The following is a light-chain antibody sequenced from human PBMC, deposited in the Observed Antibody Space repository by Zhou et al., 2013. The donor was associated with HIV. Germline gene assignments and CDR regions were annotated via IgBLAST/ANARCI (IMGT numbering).Light chain of an antibody. CDR3: QQYANSPQT. CDR2: GTS. Sequence: EVVLTQSPGTLSLSPGERATLSCRASQSVSSSYLAWYQQKPGQAPRLLIYGTSSRATDIPDRFSGSGSGTDFTLTVSRLEPEDFAVYYCQQYANSPQTFGQGTKVEIK. V-gene: IGKV3-20*01. CDR1: QSVSSSY. J-gene: IGKJ1*01.